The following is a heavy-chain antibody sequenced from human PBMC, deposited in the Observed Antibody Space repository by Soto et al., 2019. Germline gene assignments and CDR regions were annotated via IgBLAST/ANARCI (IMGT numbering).Heavy chain of an antibody. V-gene: IGHV3-23*01. Sequence: GGSLRLSCAASGFTFSSYAMSWVRQAPGKGLEWVSAISGSGGSTYYADSVKGRFTISRDNSKNTLYLQMNSLRAEDTAVYYCAKANFQAYCGGDCYLFDYWGQGTLVTVSS. CDR3: AKANFQAYCGGDCYLFDY. CDR1: GFTFSSYA. D-gene: IGHD2-21*02. CDR2: ISGSGGST. J-gene: IGHJ4*02.